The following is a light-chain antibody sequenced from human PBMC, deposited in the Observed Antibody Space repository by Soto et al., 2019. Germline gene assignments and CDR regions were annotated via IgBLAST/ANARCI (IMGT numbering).Light chain of an antibody. CDR3: QQYGSSPLT. V-gene: IGKV3-20*01. J-gene: IGKJ2*01. CDR2: DAS. Sequence: EIVLTQSPGTLSLSPGERATLSCRASQSVRSNHLAWYQQKPGQAPRLLIYDASSRATGIPDMFSGSGSGTDFTLTISRLEPEDFAVYYCQQYGSSPLTFGRGTKLEI. CDR1: QSVRSNH.